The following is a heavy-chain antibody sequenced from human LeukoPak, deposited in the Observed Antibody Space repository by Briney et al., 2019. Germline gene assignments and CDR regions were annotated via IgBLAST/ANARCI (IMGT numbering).Heavy chain of an antibody. CDR2: IKSKTDGGTT. V-gene: IGHV3-15*01. CDR1: GFTFGNAW. J-gene: IGHJ4*02. D-gene: IGHD5-18*01. CDR3: TTYTAMVEFDY. Sequence: GGSLRLSCAASGFTFGNAWMSWVRQAPGKGLEWVGRIKSKTDGGTTDYAAPVKGRFTISRDDSKNTLYLQMNSLKTEDTAVYYCTTYTAMVEFDYWGQGTLVTVSS.